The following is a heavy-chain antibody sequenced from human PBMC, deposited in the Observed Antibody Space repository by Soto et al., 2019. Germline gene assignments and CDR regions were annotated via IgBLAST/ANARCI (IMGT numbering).Heavy chain of an antibody. V-gene: IGHV1-69*13. CDR2: IIPIFGTA. Sequence: ASVKVSCKASGGTFSSYAISWVRQAPGQGLEWMGGIIPIFGTANYAQKFQGRVTITADESTSTAYMELSSLRSEDTAVYYCAREEMATITGWFDPWGQGTLVTVSS. D-gene: IGHD5-12*01. J-gene: IGHJ5*02. CDR3: AREEMATITGWFDP. CDR1: GGTFSSYA.